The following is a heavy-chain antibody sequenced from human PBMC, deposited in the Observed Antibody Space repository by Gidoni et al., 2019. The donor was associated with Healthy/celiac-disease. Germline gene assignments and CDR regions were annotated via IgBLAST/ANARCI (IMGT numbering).Heavy chain of an antibody. V-gene: IGHV4-61*02. CDR2: IYTSGST. D-gene: IGHD6-13*01. J-gene: IGHJ4*02. CDR3: ARDAAAGAFDY. CDR1: GRSISSGSYY. Sequence: QVPLQASGPGLVKPSQTLSLTCTVSGRSISSGSYYWSWIRQPAGKGLEWIGRIYTSGSTNYNPSLKSRVTMSVDTSKNQFSLKLSSVTAADTAVYYCARDAAAGAFDYWGQGTLVTVSS.